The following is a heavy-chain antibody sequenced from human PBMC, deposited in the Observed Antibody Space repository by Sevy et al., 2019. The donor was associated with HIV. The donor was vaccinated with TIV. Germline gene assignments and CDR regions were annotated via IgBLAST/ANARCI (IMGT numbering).Heavy chain of an antibody. CDR1: GFTFNNYD. CDR3: AGNAAGRGDF. V-gene: IGHV3-23*01. CDR2: ITSDGTT. J-gene: IGHJ4*02. D-gene: IGHD3-10*01. Sequence: GGSLRLSCAASGFTFNNYDMNWVRQAPGKGLEWVSAITSDGTTHYGDSVKGRFTISTDNFKDKRYLQVNSLKAEDAAVYYCAGNAAGRGDFWGLGTLVTVSS.